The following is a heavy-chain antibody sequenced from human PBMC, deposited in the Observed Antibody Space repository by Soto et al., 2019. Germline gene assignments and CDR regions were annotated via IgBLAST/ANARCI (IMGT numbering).Heavy chain of an antibody. D-gene: IGHD7-27*01. V-gene: IGHV4-59*01. CDR1: GGSISSYY. CDR3: ARRWGTYFDF. Sequence: QVQLQESGPGLVKPSETLSLTCTVSGGSISSYYWSWIRQPPGKGLEWIGYIYYSGSTDYDPSLKRRVTISVDTSKNPFSLKLSSVTAADTAVYYCARRWGTYFDFWGQGTLVTVSS. CDR2: IYYSGST. J-gene: IGHJ4*02.